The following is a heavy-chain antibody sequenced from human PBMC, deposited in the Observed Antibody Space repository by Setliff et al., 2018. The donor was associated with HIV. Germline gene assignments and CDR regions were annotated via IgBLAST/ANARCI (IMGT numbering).Heavy chain of an antibody. J-gene: IGHJ4*02. V-gene: IGHV1-69*13. CDR2: IIPIFGTA. CDR1: GGTLNSYA. D-gene: IGHD3-10*01. Sequence: SVKVSCKTSGGTLNSYAISWVRQAPGQGLEWMGGIIPIFGTANYAQKFQGRVTITADESTSTLYLQMTALRPEDTAVYYCAKTFDYSQGSGSYWHHTRYFDFWGQGTVVTVPS. CDR3: AKTFDYSQGSGSYWHHTRYFDF.